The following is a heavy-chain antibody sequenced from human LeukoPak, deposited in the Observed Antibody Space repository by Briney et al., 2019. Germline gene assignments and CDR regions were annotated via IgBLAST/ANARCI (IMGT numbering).Heavy chain of an antibody. V-gene: IGHV3-23*01. Sequence: PGGSLRLSCAASGFTFSSYAMTWVRQAPGKGLERVSAISGSGGRTYYADSVKGRFTISRDNSKNTLYLQMNSLRAEDTAVYYCANGNRCTSPNCLGYYYFYMDVWGKGTTVTVS. CDR2: ISGSGGRT. CDR1: GFTFSSYA. J-gene: IGHJ6*03. CDR3: ANGNRCTSPNCLGYYYFYMDV. D-gene: IGHD2-8*01.